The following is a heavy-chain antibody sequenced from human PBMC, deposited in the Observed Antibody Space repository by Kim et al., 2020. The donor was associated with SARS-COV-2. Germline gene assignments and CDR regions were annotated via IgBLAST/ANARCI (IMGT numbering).Heavy chain of an antibody. CDR3: ARESDVAGNDY. J-gene: IGHJ4*02. Sequence: IHVADAVKGRFTISDDNAKNSLYLQVNSLRAGDTAVYYCARESDVAGNDYWGQGSLVTVSS. V-gene: IGHV3-48*03. D-gene: IGHD6-19*01. CDR2: I.